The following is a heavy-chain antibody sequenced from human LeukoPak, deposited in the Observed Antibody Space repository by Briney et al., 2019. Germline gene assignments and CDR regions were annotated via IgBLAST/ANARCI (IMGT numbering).Heavy chain of an antibody. CDR3: ANRPSYCSSTSCSAY. CDR2: ISGSGGST. Sequence: GGSLRLSCAASGFTFSSYAMSGVRQAPGKGLEWVSAISGSGGSTYYADSVKGRFTISRDNSKNTLYLQMNSLRAEDTAVYYCANRPSYCSSTSCSAYWGQGTLVTVSS. J-gene: IGHJ4*02. CDR1: GFTFSSYA. D-gene: IGHD2-2*01. V-gene: IGHV3-23*01.